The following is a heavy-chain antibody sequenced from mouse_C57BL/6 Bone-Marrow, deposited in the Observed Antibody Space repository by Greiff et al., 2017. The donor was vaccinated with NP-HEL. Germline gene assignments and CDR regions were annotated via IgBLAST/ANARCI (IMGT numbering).Heavy chain of an antibody. CDR2: ISNGGGST. CDR3: ARRLTTVVEGFAY. Sequence: EVHLVESGGGLVQPGGSLKLSCAASGFTFSDYYMYWVRQTPEKRLEWVAYISNGGGSTYYPDTVKGRFTISRDNAKNTLYLQMSRLKSEDTAMYYCARRLTTVVEGFAYWGQGTLVTVSA. J-gene: IGHJ3*01. D-gene: IGHD1-1*01. V-gene: IGHV5-12*01. CDR1: GFTFSDYY.